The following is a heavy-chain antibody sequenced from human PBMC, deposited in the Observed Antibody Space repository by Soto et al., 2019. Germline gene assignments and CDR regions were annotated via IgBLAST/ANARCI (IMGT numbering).Heavy chain of an antibody. CDR3: ANRGYSYGFVIS. Sequence: QVQLVQSGAEVKQPGSSVKVSCKASGGTFSSYTFSWVRQAPVQGLEWMGRIIPMLGIANYAQKFQGRVTITADKSTSTAYMGLSSLSSEDTAVYYCANRGYSYGFVISCGQGTLVTFSS. CDR1: GGTFSSYT. CDR2: IIPMLGIA. V-gene: IGHV1-69*02. J-gene: IGHJ5*02. D-gene: IGHD5-18*01.